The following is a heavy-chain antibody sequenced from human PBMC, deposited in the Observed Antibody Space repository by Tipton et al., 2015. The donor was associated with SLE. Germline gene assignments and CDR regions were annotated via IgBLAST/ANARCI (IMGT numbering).Heavy chain of an antibody. V-gene: IGHV3-53*05. D-gene: IGHD6-13*01. CDR1: GFTFDDYA. CDR2: IYSGGST. J-gene: IGHJ5*02. Sequence: SLRLSCAASGFTFDDYAMSWVRQAPGKGLEWVSVIYSGGSTYYADSVKGRFTISRDNSKNTLYLQMNSLRAEDTAVYYCARGYSSYWFDPWGQGTLVTVSS. CDR3: ARGYSSYWFDP.